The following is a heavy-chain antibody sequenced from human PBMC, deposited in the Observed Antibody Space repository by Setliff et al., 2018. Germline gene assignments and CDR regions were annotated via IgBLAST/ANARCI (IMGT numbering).Heavy chain of an antibody. V-gene: IGHV1-18*01. J-gene: IGHJ4*02. CDR1: GYSFTVFG. CDR2: ISPYYGST. D-gene: IGHD3-22*01. Sequence: ASVKVSCKTSGYSFTVFGISWVRQAPGQGLEWMGWISPYYGSTDYAQKFQGRVTMTTDTSTSTAYMELTRLTTDDTALYYCVIVQGPRTVVAIAFDHWGQGTLVTVSS. CDR3: VIVQGPRTVVAIAFDH.